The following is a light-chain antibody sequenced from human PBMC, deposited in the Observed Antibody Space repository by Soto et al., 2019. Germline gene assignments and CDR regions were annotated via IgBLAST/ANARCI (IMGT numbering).Light chain of an antibody. Sequence: QSVLTQPPSTSATPGQRVIISCSGSSSNIGSSTVNWYQQVPGRAPKLLIYSNNQRPSGVPDRFSGSKSGTSASLAISGLQSEDEADYYCSTWVGSLNGPVFGGGTKLTVL. CDR3: STWVGSLNGPV. CDR1: SSNIGSST. V-gene: IGLV1-44*01. CDR2: SNN. J-gene: IGLJ2*01.